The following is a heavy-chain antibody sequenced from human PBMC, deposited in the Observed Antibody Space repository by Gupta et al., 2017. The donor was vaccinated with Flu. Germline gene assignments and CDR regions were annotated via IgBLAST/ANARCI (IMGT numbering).Heavy chain of an antibody. D-gene: IGHD2-15*01. J-gene: IGHJ6*02. CDR1: GGSISSNTYY. V-gene: IGHV4-39*01. Sequence: QLQLRESGPGLEKRSETLSLTCTVSGGSISSNTYYWAWIRQPPGKGLEWIGSIYYRGRTDYNPSLKSRVTISGDPSKSQFSLKMTSVAAADTAVYYCARHTGCNDNSCYLSDGMDVWGQGTTVTVSS. CDR2: IYYRGRT. CDR3: ARHTGCNDNSCYLSDGMDV.